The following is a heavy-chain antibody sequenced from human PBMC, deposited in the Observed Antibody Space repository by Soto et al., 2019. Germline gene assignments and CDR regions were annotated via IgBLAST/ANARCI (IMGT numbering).Heavy chain of an antibody. CDR3: ARDRLITYGAKIAPDH. CDR1: GFTFSDFG. CDR2: IWYDGSYQ. V-gene: IGHV3-33*01. D-gene: IGHD3-16*01. J-gene: IGHJ5*02. Sequence: LRLSCKASGFTFSDFGMHWVRQAPGKGLEWVSAIWYDGSYQYYADPVRGRFTTSRDNSNNTLFLQMNSLRVEDTAVYYCARDRLITYGAKIAPDHWGQGALVTVS.